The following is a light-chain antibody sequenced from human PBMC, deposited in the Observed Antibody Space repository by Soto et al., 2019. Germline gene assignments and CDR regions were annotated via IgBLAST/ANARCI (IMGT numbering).Light chain of an antibody. V-gene: IGKV3-15*01. Sequence: ETVITNSPATIPVPQGARAPXSCRASQTVSSNLAWYQQRPGQANSVIIYGASKRATGVTDRLSGSGSGTEFTLTISSLQSEDFAVYYCQQYNSGPRSVGQGTNLDIK. CDR3: QQYNSGPRS. CDR1: QTVSSN. J-gene: IGKJ1*01. CDR2: GAS.